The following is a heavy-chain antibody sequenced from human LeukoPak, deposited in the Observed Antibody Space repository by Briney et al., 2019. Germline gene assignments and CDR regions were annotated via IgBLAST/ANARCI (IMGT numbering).Heavy chain of an antibody. Sequence: SETLSLTCTVSGGSINISYWSWIRQPPGKGLEWIGYIYYRGSTNYNPSLKSRVTISVDTSKNQYSLKLSSVTAADAAVYYCARSGVFTGYDAFDIWGQGTRVTVSS. J-gene: IGHJ3*02. D-gene: IGHD6-13*01. V-gene: IGHV4-59*08. CDR3: ARSGVFTGYDAFDI. CDR2: IYYRGST. CDR1: GGSINISY.